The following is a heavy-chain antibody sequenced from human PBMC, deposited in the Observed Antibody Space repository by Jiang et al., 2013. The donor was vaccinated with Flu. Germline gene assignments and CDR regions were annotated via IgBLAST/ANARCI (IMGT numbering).Heavy chain of an antibody. J-gene: IGHJ6*02. CDR3: ARNYYDSSGYSGYYYYGMDV. Sequence: KGSGYSFTSYWIGWVRQTARERPGVGWGSSILVTLIPDTARPSKGQVTISADKSISTAYLQWSSLKASDTAMYYCARNYYDSSGYSGYYYYGMDVWGQGTTVTVSS. CDR2: SILVTLIP. D-gene: IGHD3-22*01. CDR1: GYSFTSYW. V-gene: IGHV5-51*01.